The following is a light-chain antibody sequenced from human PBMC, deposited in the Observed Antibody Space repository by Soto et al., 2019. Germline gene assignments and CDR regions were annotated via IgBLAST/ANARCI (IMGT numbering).Light chain of an antibody. CDR1: QIISSN. Sequence: EIVMTQSPATLSVSPGERATLSCRASQIISSNLAWFRQKPGQAPRLFMYDASTRATGIPDRFSGSGSGIDFTLTISSLQSEDFAVYYCQQYDNWPYTFGQGTRLENK. J-gene: IGKJ2*01. CDR2: DAS. V-gene: IGKV3-15*01. CDR3: QQYDNWPYT.